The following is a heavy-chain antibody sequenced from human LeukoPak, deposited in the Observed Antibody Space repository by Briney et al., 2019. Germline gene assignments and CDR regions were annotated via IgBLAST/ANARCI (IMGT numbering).Heavy chain of an antibody. J-gene: IGHJ4*02. CDR2: ISSSSSTI. Sequence: GGSLRLSCAASGFTFSSYEMNWVRQAPGKGLEWVSYISSSSSTIYYADSVKGRFTISRDNAKNSLYLQMNSLRAEDTAVYYCARDSPGTYWGQGTLVTVSS. V-gene: IGHV3-48*01. CDR1: GFTFSSYE. D-gene: IGHD3-10*01. CDR3: ARDSPGTY.